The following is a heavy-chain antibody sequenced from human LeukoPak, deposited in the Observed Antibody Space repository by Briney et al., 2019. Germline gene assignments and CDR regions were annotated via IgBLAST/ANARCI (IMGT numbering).Heavy chain of an antibody. CDR2: IVPILGIA. V-gene: IGHV1-69*04. CDR1: GGTFNNYA. CDR3: ARDQGDNSYGYYAIWYAFDV. Sequence: ASVKVSCKASGGTFNNYAISWVRQAPGQGLESMGRIVPILGIANYAQEFQGRLIITADKATSSAYMELSSLRSEDTAVYYCARDQGDNSYGYYAIWYAFDVWGQGTMVTVSS. J-gene: IGHJ3*01. D-gene: IGHD5-18*01.